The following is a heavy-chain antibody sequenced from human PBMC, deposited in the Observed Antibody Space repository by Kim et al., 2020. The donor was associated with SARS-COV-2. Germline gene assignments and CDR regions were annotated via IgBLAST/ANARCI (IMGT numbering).Heavy chain of an antibody. CDR3: ARVAYCGGDCYSPYDAFDI. J-gene: IGHJ3*02. V-gene: IGHV1-18*04. CDR2: ISAYNGNT. CDR1: GYTFTSYG. D-gene: IGHD2-21*02. Sequence: ASVKVSCKASGYTFTSYGISWVRQAPGQGLEWMGWISAYNGNTNYAQKLQGRVTMTTDTSTSTAYMELRSLRSDDTAVYYCARVAYCGGDCYSPYDAFDIWGQGTMVTVSS.